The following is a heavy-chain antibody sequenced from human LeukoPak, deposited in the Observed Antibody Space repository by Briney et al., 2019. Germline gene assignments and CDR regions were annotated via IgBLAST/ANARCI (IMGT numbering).Heavy chain of an antibody. CDR2: ISSSSHTI. D-gene: IGHD3-22*01. CDR1: GFTFRSYS. Sequence: PGGSLRLSCAASGFTFRSYSMNWVRQVPGKGLEWISYISSSSHTIYYEDSVRGRFTISRDNAKNSLRQQMNSLRAEDTGIYYCASTAGYFNYWGQGTLVTVSS. CDR3: ASTAGYFNY. V-gene: IGHV3-48*01. J-gene: IGHJ4*02.